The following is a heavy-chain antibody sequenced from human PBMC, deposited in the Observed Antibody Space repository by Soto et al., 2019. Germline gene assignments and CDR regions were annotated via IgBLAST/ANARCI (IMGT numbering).Heavy chain of an antibody. J-gene: IGHJ3*02. CDR3: AKGTGRTWAFDI. Sequence: QVQLVESGGGVVQPGRSLRLSCAASGFTFSSYGMHWVRQAPGKGLEWVAVISYDGSNKYYADSVKGRFTISRDNSKHTLYLQMNSLRAEDTSVYYCAKGTGRTWAFDIWGQGTMVTVSS. V-gene: IGHV3-30*18. D-gene: IGHD1-1*01. CDR1: GFTFSSYG. CDR2: ISYDGSNK.